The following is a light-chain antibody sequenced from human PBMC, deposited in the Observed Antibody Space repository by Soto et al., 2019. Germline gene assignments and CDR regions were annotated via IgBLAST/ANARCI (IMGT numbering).Light chain of an antibody. CDR1: SSDVGGYNY. CDR2: DVS. CDR3: CSHAGSYIYV. J-gene: IGLJ1*01. V-gene: IGLV2-11*01. Sequence: QSALTQPRSESGSPGQSVTISCTGTSSDVGGYNYVSWYQQHPGKAPKLMIYDVSKRPSGVPDRFSGFKSGNTASLTISGLQAEDEADYSCCSHAGSYIYVFGTGTKLTVL.